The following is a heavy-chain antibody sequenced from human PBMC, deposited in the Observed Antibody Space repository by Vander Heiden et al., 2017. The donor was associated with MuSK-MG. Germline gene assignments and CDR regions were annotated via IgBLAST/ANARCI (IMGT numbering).Heavy chain of an antibody. CDR1: GGTFSSYA. Sequence: QVQLVQSGAEVKKPGSSVKVSCKASGGTFSSYAISWVRQAPGQGLEWMGGIIPIFGTANYAQKFQGRVTITADESTSTAYMELSSLRSEDTAVYYCAIPGADYYDSSGYYWGYFDYWAREPWSPSPQ. V-gene: IGHV1-69*12. CDR2: IIPIFGTA. CDR3: AIPGADYYDSSGYYWGYFDY. D-gene: IGHD3-22*01. J-gene: IGHJ4*02.